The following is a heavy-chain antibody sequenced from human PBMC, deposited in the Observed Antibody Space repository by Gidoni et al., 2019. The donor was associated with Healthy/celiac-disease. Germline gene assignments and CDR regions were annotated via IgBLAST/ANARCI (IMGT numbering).Heavy chain of an antibody. J-gene: IGHJ3*02. CDR3: ARGPLDADACDI. CDR1: VFTLSSYG. CDR2: SKSGGSST. Sequence: EVQLVESGGGFVQPGGSLRLSCYASASVFTLSSYGMHWVSQAPGKGRVWCSRSKSGGSSTSYGDYVKGRLTIYREKAKNTLYLEMNSLRAEDTAVYYCARGPLDADACDIWGQGTMVTVSS. V-gene: IGHV3-74*01.